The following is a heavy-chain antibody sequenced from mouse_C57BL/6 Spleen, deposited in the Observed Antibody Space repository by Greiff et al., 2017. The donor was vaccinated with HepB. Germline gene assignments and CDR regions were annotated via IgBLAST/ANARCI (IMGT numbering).Heavy chain of an antibody. CDR2: IDPSDSYT. V-gene: IGHV1-69*01. Sequence: QVQLQQPGAELVMPGASVKLSCKASGYTFTSYWMHWVKQRPGQGLEWIGEIDPSDSYTNYNQKFKGKSTLTVDKSSSTAYMQLSSLTSEDSAVYYCARSTGTGPDDWGQGTTLTVSS. CDR3: ARSTGTGPDD. D-gene: IGHD4-1*02. J-gene: IGHJ2*01. CDR1: GYTFTSYW.